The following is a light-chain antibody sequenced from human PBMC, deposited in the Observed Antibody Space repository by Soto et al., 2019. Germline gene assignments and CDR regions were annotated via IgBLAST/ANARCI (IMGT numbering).Light chain of an antibody. CDR1: QSISGW. V-gene: IGKV1-5*01. CDR3: QQYNSYPWT. CDR2: DAS. J-gene: IGKJ1*01. Sequence: DIQMTQSPSTLSASVGDRVAITCRASQSISGWLAWYQQKPGKAPKLLIYDASSLESGVPSRFSGSGSGTEFTLTISSLQPDHFATYYCQQYNSYPWTFGQGTKVDIK.